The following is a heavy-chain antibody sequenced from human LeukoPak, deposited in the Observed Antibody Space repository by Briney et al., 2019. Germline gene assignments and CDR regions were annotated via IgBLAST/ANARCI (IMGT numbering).Heavy chain of an antibody. J-gene: IGHJ4*02. Sequence: ASVKVSCKASGYSSTSNYIHWVRQAPGQGLEWMGMIYPRDGSTSYAQKFQGRVTVTRDTSTSTVHVELSGLRSEDTAVYYCARDQEAFDYWGQGTLVTVSS. CDR1: GYSSTSNY. V-gene: IGHV1-46*01. CDR2: IYPRDGST. CDR3: ARDQEAFDY.